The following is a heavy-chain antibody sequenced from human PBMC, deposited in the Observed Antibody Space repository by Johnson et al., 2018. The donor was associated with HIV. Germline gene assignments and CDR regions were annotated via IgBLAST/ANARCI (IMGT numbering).Heavy chain of an antibody. CDR1: GFTFSSYG. V-gene: IGHV3-23*04. Sequence: VQLVESGGGVVQPGRSLRLSCAASGFTFSSYGMHWVRQAPGKGLEWVSGVTGTGGDTYYAESVKGRFTISRDNSKNTLYLQMNKLRAEDTAVYFCASRVRGLRLGVDAFDIWGQGTMVTVSS. CDR2: VTGTGGDT. D-gene: IGHD6-19*01. J-gene: IGHJ3*02. CDR3: ASRVRGLRLGVDAFDI.